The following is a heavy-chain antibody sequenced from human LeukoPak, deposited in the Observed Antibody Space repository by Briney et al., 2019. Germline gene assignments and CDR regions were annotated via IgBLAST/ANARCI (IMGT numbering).Heavy chain of an antibody. D-gene: IGHD1-1*01. J-gene: IGHJ5*02. Sequence: GGSLRLSCAASGFTFSTSAMSWVRQAPGKGLEWVSAISSSGGSTYYADSVRGRFTISRDNSKNTLFLLMNSLRAEDTAVYSCARGPRRVQLERLFGENWFDPWGQGTLVTVSS. CDR2: ISSSGGST. CDR3: ARGPRRVQLERLFGENWFDP. CDR1: GFTFSTSA. V-gene: IGHV3-23*01.